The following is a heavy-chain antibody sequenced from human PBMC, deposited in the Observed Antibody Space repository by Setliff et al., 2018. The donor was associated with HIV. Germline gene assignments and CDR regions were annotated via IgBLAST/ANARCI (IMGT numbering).Heavy chain of an antibody. CDR3: ARDPHYFDTSGYYSWFYFDY. D-gene: IGHD3-22*01. CDR1: GDSISSYY. CDR2: IYYTGST. J-gene: IGHJ4*01. Sequence: SETLSLTCTVSGDSISSYYWSWIRQSPGKGLEWIGYIYYTGSTNYNPSLKSRIAILLDTSKNQFSLKLNSVTAADTAVYFCARDPHYFDTSGYYSWFYFDYWGHGTLVTVSS. V-gene: IGHV4-59*01.